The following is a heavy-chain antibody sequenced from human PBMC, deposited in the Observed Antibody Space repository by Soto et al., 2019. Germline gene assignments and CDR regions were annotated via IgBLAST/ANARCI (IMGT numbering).Heavy chain of an antibody. J-gene: IGHJ4*02. D-gene: IGHD1-26*01. V-gene: IGHV4-39*01. CDR3: ARGLITGSQYSGGWYYFDS. CDR2: IYYSGIT. CDR1: GGSISSGSYY. Sequence: SETLSLTCTVSGGSISSGSYYWGWIRQPPGKGLEWIGSIYYSGITYHNPSLKSRLSISVDTSKNQFSLKLSSVTAADTAVYYCARGLITGSQYSGGWYYFDSWGQGTQVTSPQ.